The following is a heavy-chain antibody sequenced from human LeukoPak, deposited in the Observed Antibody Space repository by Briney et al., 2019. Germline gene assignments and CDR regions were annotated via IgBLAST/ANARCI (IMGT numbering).Heavy chain of an antibody. CDR3: ARVSGWDLPTYYFDY. CDR2: INPSSGST. CDR1: GYTFTSYY. J-gene: IGHJ4*02. V-gene: IGHV1-46*01. Sequence: SVKVXXKPSGYTFTSYYMHWVRQAPGQGLEWMGIINPSSGSTSYAQKFQGRVTMTRDMFTSTVYMELTSLRSEDTAVYYCARVSGWDLPTYYFDYWGQGTLVTVSS. D-gene: IGHD1-26*01.